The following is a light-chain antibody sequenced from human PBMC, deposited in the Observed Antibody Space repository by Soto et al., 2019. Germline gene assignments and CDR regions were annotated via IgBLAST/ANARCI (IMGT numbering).Light chain of an antibody. Sequence: QSVLTQPASVSGSPGQSITISCTGSSTDVGAYNYVSWYQQYPGQAPNLLIYEVSRRPSGFSHRFSGSKSVNTASLTISGRQAEDEAHYYCNSYTTMNTYVFGTGTKLTVL. CDR2: EVS. CDR3: NSYTTMNTYV. V-gene: IGLV2-14*01. CDR1: STDVGAYNY. J-gene: IGLJ1*01.